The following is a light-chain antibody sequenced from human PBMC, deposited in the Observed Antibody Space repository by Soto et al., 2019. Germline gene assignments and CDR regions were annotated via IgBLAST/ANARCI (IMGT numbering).Light chain of an antibody. Sequence: ETVMTQSPVTLSVSPGDTATLSCRASQRVSSHLAWYQQKPGQAPRLLIYDASKRATGIPARFSGSGSGTDFTLTISSLEPEDFAVYYCQQRSNWPITFGQGTRLEI. CDR2: DAS. V-gene: IGKV3-11*01. CDR1: QRVSSH. J-gene: IGKJ5*01. CDR3: QQRSNWPIT.